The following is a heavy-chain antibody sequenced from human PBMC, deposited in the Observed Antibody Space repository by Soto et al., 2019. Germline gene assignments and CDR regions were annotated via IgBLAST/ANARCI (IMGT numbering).Heavy chain of an antibody. CDR1: GGTFSSYA. D-gene: IGHD6-6*01. J-gene: IGHJ4*02. V-gene: IGHV1-69*13. Sequence: GASVKVSCKASGGTFSSYAISWVRQAPGQGLEWMGGIIPIFGTANYAQKFQGRVTITADESTSTAYMELSSLRSEDTAVYYCARMDPDAYSSSYYFDYWGQGTLVTVSS. CDR3: ARMDPDAYSSSYYFDY. CDR2: IIPIFGTA.